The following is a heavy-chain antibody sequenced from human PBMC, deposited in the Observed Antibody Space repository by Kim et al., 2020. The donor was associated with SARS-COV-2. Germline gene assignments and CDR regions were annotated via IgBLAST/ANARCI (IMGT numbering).Heavy chain of an antibody. Sequence: GGSLRLSCATSGFTFGTFGMHWVRQAPGKGLEWVAVISYDGSHEVYADPVKGRFTISRDNAMDTLYLQMNSLRVEDTAVYYCAKDMGIAVAGSVSGFDYWGQGALVSVSS. CDR2: ISYDGSHE. J-gene: IGHJ4*02. V-gene: IGHV3-30*18. D-gene: IGHD6-19*01. CDR3: AKDMGIAVAGSVSGFDY. CDR1: GFTFGTFG.